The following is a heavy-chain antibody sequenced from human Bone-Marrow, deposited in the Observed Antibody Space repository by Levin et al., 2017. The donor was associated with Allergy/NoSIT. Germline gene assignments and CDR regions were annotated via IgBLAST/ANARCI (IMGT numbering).Heavy chain of an antibody. CDR1: GFTFSSYA. CDR3: ARAYGSGSYCKLGSGGVDY. V-gene: IGHV3-30-3*01. J-gene: IGHJ4*02. Sequence: GESLKISCAASGFTFSSYAMHWVRQAPGKGLEWVAVISYDGSNKYYADSVKGRFTISRDNSKNTLYLQMNSLRAEDTAVYYCARAYGSGSYCKLGSGGVDYWGQGTLVTVSS. CDR2: ISYDGSNK. D-gene: IGHD3-10*01.